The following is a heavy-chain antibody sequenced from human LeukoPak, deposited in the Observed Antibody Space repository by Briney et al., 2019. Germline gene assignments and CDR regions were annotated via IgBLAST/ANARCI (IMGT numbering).Heavy chain of an antibody. D-gene: IGHD3-22*01. CDR2: ISGSGGST. CDR1: GFTFSSYA. CDR3: AKDHRGASYYDSSGYFSSPDY. Sequence: GGSLRLSCAASGFTFSSYAMSWVRQAPGKGLEWVSAISGSGGSTYYADSVKGRFTISRDNSKNTLYLQMNSLRAEDTAVYYCAKDHRGASYYDSSGYFSSPDYWGQGTLVTVSS. V-gene: IGHV3-23*01. J-gene: IGHJ4*02.